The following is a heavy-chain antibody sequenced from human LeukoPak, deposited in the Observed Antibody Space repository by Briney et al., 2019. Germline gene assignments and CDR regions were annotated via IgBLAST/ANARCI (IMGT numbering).Heavy chain of an antibody. CDR3: ARQTPDTTMGDDAFDI. Sequence: SETLSLTCTVSGGSITSNYLNWIRQPAGMGLEWIGRMYSSGGTINYNPSLKSRVTMSVDTSKNQFSLKLSSVTAADTAVYYCARQTPDTTMGDDAFDIWGQGTMVTVSS. J-gene: IGHJ3*02. V-gene: IGHV4-4*07. CDR2: MYSSGGTI. CDR1: GGSITSNY. D-gene: IGHD5-18*01.